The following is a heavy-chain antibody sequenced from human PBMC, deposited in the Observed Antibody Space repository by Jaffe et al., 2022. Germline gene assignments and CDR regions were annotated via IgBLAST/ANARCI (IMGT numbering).Heavy chain of an antibody. Sequence: EVQLVESGGGLVQPGGSLRLSCAASGFTFSSYEMNWVRQAPGKGLEWVSYISSSGSTIYYADSVKGRFTISRDNAKNSLYLQMNSLRAEDTAVYYCASTGPRFMSGYDLYGGRYFDYWGQGTLVTVSS. V-gene: IGHV3-48*03. J-gene: IGHJ4*02. CDR3: ASTGPRFMSGYDLYGGRYFDY. CDR1: GFTFSSYE. D-gene: IGHD5-12*01. CDR2: ISSSGSTI.